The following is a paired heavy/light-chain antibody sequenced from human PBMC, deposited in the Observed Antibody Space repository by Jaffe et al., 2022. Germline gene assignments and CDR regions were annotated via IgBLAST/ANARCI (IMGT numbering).Heavy chain of an antibody. CDR3: ASLRGAGYCTGGVCYGASWFDP. D-gene: IGHD2-8*02. J-gene: IGHJ5*02. Sequence: QLQLQESGPGLVKPSETLSLTCTVSGGSISSSSYYWGWIRQPPEKGLEWIGSIYYSGRTYYNPSLKSRVTISVDTSKNQFSLKLSSVTAADTAVYYCASLRGAGYCTGGVCYGASWFDPWGQGTLVTVSS. CDR2: IYYSGRT. V-gene: IGHV4-39*01. CDR1: GGSISSSSYY.
Light chain of an antibody. J-gene: IGLJ2*01. V-gene: IGLV2-23*02. CDR1: SSDVGSYNL. CDR3: CSYAGSNTVV. Sequence: QSALTQPASVSGSPGQSITISCTGTSSDVGSYNLVSWYQQHPGKAPKLMIYEVSKRPSGVSNRFSGSKSGNTASLTISGLQAEDEADYYCCSYAGSNTVVFGGGTKLTVL. CDR2: EVS.